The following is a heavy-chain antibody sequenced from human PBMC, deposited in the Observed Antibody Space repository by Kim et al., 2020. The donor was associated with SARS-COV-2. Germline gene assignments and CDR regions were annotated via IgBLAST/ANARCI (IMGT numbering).Heavy chain of an antibody. J-gene: IGHJ6*02. CDR1: GGSISSYY. D-gene: IGHD2-2*01. V-gene: IGHV4-59*13. CDR2: IYYSGST. Sequence: SETLSLTCTGSGGSISSYYWSWIRQPPGKGLEWIGYIYYSGSTNYNPSLKSRVTISVDTSKNQFSLKLSSVTAADTAVYYCARVWAFEAVVVPAAAQGYGMDVWGQGTTVTVSS. CDR3: ARVWAFEAVVVPAAAQGYGMDV.